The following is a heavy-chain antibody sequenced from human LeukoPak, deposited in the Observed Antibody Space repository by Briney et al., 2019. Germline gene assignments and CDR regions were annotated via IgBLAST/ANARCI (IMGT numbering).Heavy chain of an antibody. CDR1: GGTFSSYT. J-gene: IGHJ4*02. CDR2: IIPILGIA. V-gene: IGHV1-69*02. D-gene: IGHD4-23*01. Sequence: SVKVSCKASGGTFSSYTISWVRQAPGQELEWMGRIIPILGIANYAQKFQGRVTITADKSTSTAYMELSSLRSEDTAVYYCARAGGNQYYFDYWGQGTLVTVSS. CDR3: ARAGGNQYYFDY.